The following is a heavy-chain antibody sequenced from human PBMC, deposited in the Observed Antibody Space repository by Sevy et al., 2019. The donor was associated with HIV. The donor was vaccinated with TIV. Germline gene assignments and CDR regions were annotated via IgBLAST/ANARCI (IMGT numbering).Heavy chain of an antibody. CDR2: IYYSGRT. V-gene: IGHV4-39*01. D-gene: IGHD4-17*01. CDR1: GGSISSSSYY. CDR3: ARLKYGDYSNWFDP. J-gene: IGHJ5*02. Sequence: SETLSLTCTVSGGSISSSSYYWDWIRQPPGKGLEWIGNIYYSGRTSYNPSLKSRVTISVDTSKKKFSLRLSSVTAADTAVYYCARLKYGDYSNWFDPWGQRTLVTVSS.